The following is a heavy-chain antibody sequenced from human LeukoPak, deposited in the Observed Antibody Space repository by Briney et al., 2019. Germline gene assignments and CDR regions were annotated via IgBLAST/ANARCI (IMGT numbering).Heavy chain of an antibody. CDR1: GFTFSSYE. V-gene: IGHV3-48*03. CDR2: ISSSGSTI. Sequence: GGSLRLSCAASGFTFSSYEMNWVRQAPGKGLEWVSYISSSGSTIYYADSVKGRFTISRDNAKNSLYLQMNSLRAEDTAVYYCARGVRIAVAGYIDYWGQEPWSPSPQ. J-gene: IGHJ4*01. D-gene: IGHD6-19*01. CDR3: ARGVRIAVAGYIDY.